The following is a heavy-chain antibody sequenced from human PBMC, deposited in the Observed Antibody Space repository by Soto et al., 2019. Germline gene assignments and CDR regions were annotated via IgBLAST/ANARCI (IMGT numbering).Heavy chain of an antibody. CDR1: GGSISGGRYY. CDR3: TRDRGFGMDV. J-gene: IGHJ6*02. CDR2: IYDNGIT. V-gene: IGHV4-31*03. Sequence: QVPLQESGPGLVKPSQTLSLTCNVSGGSISGGRYYWNWIRQHPGKGLEWIGNIYDNGITYYNPSLKSRVIISDATSKNQFSLRLSSVTAADTAVYYCTRDRGFGMDVWGQGTTVTVSS.